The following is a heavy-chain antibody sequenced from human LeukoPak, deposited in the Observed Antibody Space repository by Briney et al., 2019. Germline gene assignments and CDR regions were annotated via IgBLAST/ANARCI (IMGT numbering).Heavy chain of an antibody. D-gene: IGHD1-26*01. V-gene: IGHV1-69*13. CDR2: IIPIFGTA. Sequence: ASVNVSCKASGGTFSSYAISWVRQAPGQGLEWMGGIIPIFGTANYAQKFQGRVTITADESTSTAYMELSSLRSEDTAVYYCARDSLYSGSYPDYSPPDYWGQGTLVTVSS. CDR3: ARDSLYSGSYPDYSPPDY. CDR1: GGTFSSYA. J-gene: IGHJ4*02.